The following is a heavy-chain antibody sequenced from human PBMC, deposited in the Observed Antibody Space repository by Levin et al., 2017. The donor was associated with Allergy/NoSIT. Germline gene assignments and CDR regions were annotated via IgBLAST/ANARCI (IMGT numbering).Heavy chain of an antibody. CDR3: ARDRIVVVPAATRGYYYGMDV. CDR1: GFTFSSYA. V-gene: IGHV3-30-3*01. Sequence: PGGSLRLSCAASGFTFSSYAMHWVRQAPGKGLEWVAVISYDGSNKYYADSVKGRFTISRDNSKNTLYLQMNSLRAEDTAVYYCARDRIVVVPAATRGYYYGMDVWGQGTTVTVSS. D-gene: IGHD2-2*01. CDR2: ISYDGSNK. J-gene: IGHJ6*02.